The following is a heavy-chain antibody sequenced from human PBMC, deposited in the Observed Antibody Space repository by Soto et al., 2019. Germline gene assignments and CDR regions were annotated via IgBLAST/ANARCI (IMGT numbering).Heavy chain of an antibody. CDR3: ARSQGSSTSLEIYYYYYYGMDV. V-gene: IGHV1-69*13. Sequence: SVKVSCKASGGTFSSYAISWVRQAPGQGFEWMGGIIPISDTTNYAQKFQGRVTITADESTSTAYMELSSLRSEDTAVYYCARSQGSSTSLEIYYYYYYGMDVWGQGTTVTVSS. CDR1: GGTFSSYA. D-gene: IGHD2-2*01. CDR2: IIPISDTT. J-gene: IGHJ6*02.